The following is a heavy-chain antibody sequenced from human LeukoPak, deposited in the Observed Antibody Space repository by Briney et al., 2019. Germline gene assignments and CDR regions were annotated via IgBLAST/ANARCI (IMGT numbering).Heavy chain of an antibody. J-gene: IGHJ6*02. D-gene: IGHD2-2*01. CDR1: GYTFTSYD. V-gene: IGHV1-8*01. CDR3: ARVVVSSTRNYYYYGMDV. CDR2: MNPNSGNT. Sequence: ASVKVSCKASGYTFTSYDINWVRQATGQGLEWTGWMNPNSGNTGYAQKFQGRVTITADESTSTAYMELSSLRSEDTAVYYCARVVVSSTRNYYYYGMDVWGQGTTVTVSS.